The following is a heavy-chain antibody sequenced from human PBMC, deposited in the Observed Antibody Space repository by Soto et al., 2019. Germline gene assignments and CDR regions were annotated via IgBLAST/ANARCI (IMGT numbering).Heavy chain of an antibody. Sequence: GGSLRLSCAASGFTFSNAWMSWVRQAPGKGLEWVGRIKSKTDGGTTDYAAPVKGRFPLSRDDSKNTLYLQMHSRQTDDSAVYYCTTGQECSGGSCYYYYGMDVWGPGTKVTVS. CDR1: GFTFSNAW. J-gene: IGHJ6*02. CDR3: TTGQECSGGSCYYYYGMDV. D-gene: IGHD2-15*01. CDR2: IKSKTDGGTT. V-gene: IGHV3-15*01.